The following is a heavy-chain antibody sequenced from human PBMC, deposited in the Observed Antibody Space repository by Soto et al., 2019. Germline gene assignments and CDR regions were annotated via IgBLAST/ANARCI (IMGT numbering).Heavy chain of an antibody. CDR2: IYYSGST. V-gene: IGHV4-59*03. D-gene: IGHD3-16*01. Sequence: ASETLSLTCDVSGGSFGDNYWTWIRHFPGKGLEWIGYIYYSGSTNYNPSLKSRVSISVDASKAQFSLQLTSVTAADTALYYCAAGTLGAVWTPLDHWGQGILVTVS. J-gene: IGHJ4*02. CDR1: GGSFGDNY. CDR3: AAGTLGAVWTPLDH.